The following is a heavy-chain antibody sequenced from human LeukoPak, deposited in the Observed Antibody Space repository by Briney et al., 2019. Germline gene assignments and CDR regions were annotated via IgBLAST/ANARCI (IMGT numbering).Heavy chain of an antibody. D-gene: IGHD2-15*01. J-gene: IGHJ4*02. CDR3: ARLEFYGGRTY. CDR2: ISSSGSTI. CDR1: GFTFSSYE. Sequence: PGGSLRLSCAASGFTFSSYEMNWVRQAPGKGLEWVSYISSSGSTIYYADSVKGRFTISRDNAKNSLYLQMNSLRAEDTAVYYCARLEFYGGRTYWGQGTLVTVFS. V-gene: IGHV3-48*03.